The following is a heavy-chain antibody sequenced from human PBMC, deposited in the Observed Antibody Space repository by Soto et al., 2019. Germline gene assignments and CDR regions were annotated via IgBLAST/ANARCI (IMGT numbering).Heavy chain of an antibody. J-gene: IGHJ4*02. CDR3: ARGEDGYNYRYYFDY. Sequence: QVQLVESGGGVVQPGRSLRLSCAASGFTFSSYGMHWVRQAPGKGLEWVAVIWYDGSNKYYADSVKGRFTISRDNSKNTLYLQRNSLRAEDTAVYYCARGEDGYNYRYYFDYWGQGTLVTVSS. CDR1: GFTFSSYG. CDR2: IWYDGSNK. V-gene: IGHV3-33*01. D-gene: IGHD5-12*01.